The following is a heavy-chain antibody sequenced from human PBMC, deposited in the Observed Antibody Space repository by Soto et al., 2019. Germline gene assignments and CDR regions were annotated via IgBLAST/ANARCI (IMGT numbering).Heavy chain of an antibody. V-gene: IGHV3-11*01. CDR3: ARDPLTGTTYYYYYGMDV. J-gene: IGHJ6*02. CDR1: GFTFSDYY. D-gene: IGHD1-20*01. Sequence: QVQLVESGGGLVKPGGSLRVSCAASGFTFSDYYMSWIRQAPGKGLEWVSYISSSGSTIYYADSVKGRFTISRDNAKNSLYLQMNSLRAEDTAMYYCARDPLTGTTYYYYYGMDVWGQGTTITVS. CDR2: ISSSGSTI.